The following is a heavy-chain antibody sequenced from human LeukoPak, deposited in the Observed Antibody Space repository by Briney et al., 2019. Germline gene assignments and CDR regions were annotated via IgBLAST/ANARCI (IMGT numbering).Heavy chain of an antibody. J-gene: IGHJ4*02. Sequence: ASVKVSCKTSGYTFTTHGISWVRRAPGQGLEWMGWISGYNGKTDCAQKLQGRVTITTDTSTSTAYMELRSLSSDDTAVYYCARDSLSRYCNGGSCYIEYWGQGTLVTVSS. V-gene: IGHV1-18*01. CDR2: ISGYNGKT. D-gene: IGHD2-15*01. CDR3: ARDSLSRYCNGGSCYIEY. CDR1: GYTFTTHG.